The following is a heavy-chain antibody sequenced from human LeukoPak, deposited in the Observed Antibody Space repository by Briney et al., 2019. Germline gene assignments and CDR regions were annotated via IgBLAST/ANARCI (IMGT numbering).Heavy chain of an antibody. V-gene: IGHV3-30*18. D-gene: IGHD3-22*01. Sequence: GRSLRLSCAASGFTFSSYGMHWVRQAPGKGLEWVAVISYDGSNKYYADSVKGRFTISRDNSKNTLYLQMNSLRAEDTAVYYCAKGPHYYDSSGWSFDYWGQGTLVTVSS. CDR2: ISYDGSNK. J-gene: IGHJ4*02. CDR3: AKGPHYYDSSGWSFDY. CDR1: GFTFSSYG.